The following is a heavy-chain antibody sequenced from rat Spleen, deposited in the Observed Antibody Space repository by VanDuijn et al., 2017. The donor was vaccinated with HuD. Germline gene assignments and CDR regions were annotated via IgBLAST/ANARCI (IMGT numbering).Heavy chain of an antibody. Sequence: QVPLKESGPGLVQPSQTLSLTCSVSGFSLTNYHVSWVRQPPGKGLEWMGVIWTGGTTAYNSLLKSRLSISRDISKSQVFLEMNSLQTEDTATYYCARANRESYAHFDYWGQGVMVTVAS. CDR3: ARANRESYAHFDY. J-gene: IGHJ2*01. CDR1: GFSLTNYH. CDR2: IWTGGTT. D-gene: IGHD1-12*01. V-gene: IGHV2-43*01.